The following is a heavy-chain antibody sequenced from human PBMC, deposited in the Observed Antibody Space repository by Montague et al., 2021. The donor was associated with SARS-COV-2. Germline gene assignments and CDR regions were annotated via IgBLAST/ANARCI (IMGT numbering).Heavy chain of an antibody. CDR3: AREYRTYGYGGQYWYFDL. V-gene: IGHV4-4*02. CDR2: IYHSGST. J-gene: IGHJ2*01. Sequence: SETLSLTCAVSGGSISSSHWWSWVRQPPGKGLELIGDIYHSGSTNYNPSLKRRATISIDKSKNQFSLKLSSVTAADTAVYYCAREYRTYGYGGQYWYFDLWGRGTLVTVSS. CDR1: GGSISSSHW. D-gene: IGHD3-10*01.